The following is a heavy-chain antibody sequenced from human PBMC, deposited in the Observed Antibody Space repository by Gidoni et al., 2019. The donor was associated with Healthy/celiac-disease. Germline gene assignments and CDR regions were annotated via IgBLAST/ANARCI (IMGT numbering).Heavy chain of an antibody. CDR2: IYWDDDK. CDR3: AHRTASSSWYESAFDI. Sequence: QLTLKESGPTLVKPTPPLTLTCTFSGFSLSTSGVGVGWIRQPPGKALEWLALIYWDDDKRYSPSLKSRLTITKDTSKNQVVLTMTNMDPVDTATYYCAHRTASSSWYESAFDIWGQGTMVTVSS. V-gene: IGHV2-5*02. J-gene: IGHJ3*02. CDR1: GFSLSTSGVG. D-gene: IGHD6-13*01.